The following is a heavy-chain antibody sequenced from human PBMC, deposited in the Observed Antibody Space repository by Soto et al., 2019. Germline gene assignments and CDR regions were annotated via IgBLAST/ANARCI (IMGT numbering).Heavy chain of an antibody. CDR1: GFTFSSYG. CDR2: ISYDGSKK. Sequence: QVQLEESGGGVVQPGRSMRLSCAASGFTFSSYGMHWVRQAPGKGLEWVALISYDGSKKYYADSVKGRFTISRDNSKNTLYLQMNSLRAEDTAVYYCAKYLHYHDSKDGMDVWGQGSSVTVSS. V-gene: IGHV3-30*18. D-gene: IGHD3-22*01. CDR3: AKYLHYHDSKDGMDV. J-gene: IGHJ6*02.